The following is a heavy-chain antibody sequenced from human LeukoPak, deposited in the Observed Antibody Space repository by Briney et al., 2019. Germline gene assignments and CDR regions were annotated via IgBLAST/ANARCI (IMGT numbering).Heavy chain of an antibody. V-gene: IGHV4-59*01. CDR2: IYYSGST. J-gene: IGHJ3*01. CDR1: GGSISSYY. CDR3: ARDGRISGYHYYTDASDL. D-gene: IGHD3-22*01. Sequence: SETLSLTCTVSGGSISSYYWSWIRQPPGKGLEWIGYIYYSGSTNYNPSLKSRVTISVDTSKNQFSLKLSSVTAADTAVYYCARDGRISGYHYYTDASDLWGQGTMVTVSS.